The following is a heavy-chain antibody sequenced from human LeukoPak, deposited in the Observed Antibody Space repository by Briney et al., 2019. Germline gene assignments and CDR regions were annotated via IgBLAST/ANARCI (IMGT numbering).Heavy chain of an antibody. J-gene: IGHJ4*02. CDR1: GFSFSPYW. V-gene: IGHV3-7*01. Sequence: GGSLRLSCAASGFSFSPYWMSWVRQGPGKGLDWVASINPDGSGTSYVDSVKGRFTITRDNAQNSLYLQMNSLSAEDTAVYYCARLFGGVTTFDYWGQGTLVTVSS. CDR2: INPDGSGT. CDR3: ARLFGGVTTFDY. D-gene: IGHD4-17*01.